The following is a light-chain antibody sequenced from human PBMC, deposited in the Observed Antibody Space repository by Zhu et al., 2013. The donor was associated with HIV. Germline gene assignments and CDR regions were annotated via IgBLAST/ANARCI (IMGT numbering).Light chain of an antibody. Sequence: DIQMTQSPSTLSASVGDRVTITCRASQSISSWLAWYQQKPGKAPNLLIYDASSLESGVPSRFSGSGSGTEFTLTISSPQPDDFATYYCQQYNSYSRYTFGQGTKLEIK. CDR1: QSISSW. V-gene: IGKV1-5*01. J-gene: IGKJ2*01. CDR3: QQYNSYSRYT. CDR2: DAS.